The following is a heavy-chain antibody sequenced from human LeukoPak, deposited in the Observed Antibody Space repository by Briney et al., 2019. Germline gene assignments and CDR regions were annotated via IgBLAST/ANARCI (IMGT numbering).Heavy chain of an antibody. Sequence: PGGSLRLSCAPSGFNFSTYPMHWVRQAPGKGMEWVALLSYDGSYQYYADSVKGRFTISRDISKNALYLQMNSLRPEDTAVYYCARVLRFGELFHPFDYWGQGTLVTVSS. CDR3: ARVLRFGELFHPFDY. CDR1: GFNFSTYP. V-gene: IGHV3-30*04. J-gene: IGHJ4*02. CDR2: LSYDGSYQ. D-gene: IGHD3-10*01.